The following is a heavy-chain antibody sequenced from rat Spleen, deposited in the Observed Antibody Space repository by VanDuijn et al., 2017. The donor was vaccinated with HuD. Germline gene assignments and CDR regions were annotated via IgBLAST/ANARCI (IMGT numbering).Heavy chain of an antibody. CDR3: ARSFYGYNYDHFDY. CDR2: ISSGGST. Sequence: EVQLKESGPGLVQPSQTLSLTCTVSGFSLTDYSVHWVRQPPGKGLEWIAAISSGGSTYYNSALKSRLSISRDTSKSQVFLKMNSLQTEDIATYYCARSFYGYNYDHFDYWGQGTLVTVSS. D-gene: IGHD1-9*01. V-gene: IGHV2S63*01. CDR1: GFSLTDYS. J-gene: IGHJ3*01.